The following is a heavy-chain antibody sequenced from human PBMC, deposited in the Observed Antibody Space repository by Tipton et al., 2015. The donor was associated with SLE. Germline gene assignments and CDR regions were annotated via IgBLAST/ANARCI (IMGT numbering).Heavy chain of an antibody. V-gene: IGHV3-23*05. CDR3: VRGLAYYGMDV. D-gene: IGHD3/OR15-3a*01. J-gene: IGHJ6*02. Sequence: SLRLSCTASGFRFNTYAMSWVRQAPGKGLEWVSTIYSGGDKTYYADSVKGRFTISRDNSKNTLYLQMNSLRAEDTAVYYCVRGLAYYGMDVWGQGTTVTVSS. CDR1: GFRFNTYA. CDR2: IYSGGDKT.